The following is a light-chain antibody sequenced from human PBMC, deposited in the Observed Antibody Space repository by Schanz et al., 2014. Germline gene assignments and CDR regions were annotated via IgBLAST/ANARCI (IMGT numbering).Light chain of an antibody. CDR3: HQYGNSPKT. Sequence: EAVLTQSPGTLSLSPGERATLSCRASQSVSSSNLAWYQQKPGQAPRLLIYAASSRASDFPDRFSGSGSGTDFTLTISRLETEDFAVYYCHQYGNSPKTFGQGTKLEIK. V-gene: IGKV3-20*01. CDR1: QSVSSSN. CDR2: AAS. J-gene: IGKJ2*01.